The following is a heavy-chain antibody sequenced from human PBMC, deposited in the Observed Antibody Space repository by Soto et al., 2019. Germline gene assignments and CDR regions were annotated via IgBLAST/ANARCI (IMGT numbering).Heavy chain of an antibody. D-gene: IGHD6-6*01. CDR2: INHSGST. J-gene: IGHJ5*02. Sequence: TSETLSLTCAVYGGSFSGYYWSWIRQPPGKGLEWIGEINHSGSTNYNPSLKSRVTISVDTSKNQFSLRLSSVTAADTAVYYCARKRAARLWWFDHWGQGTLVTVSS. CDR1: GGSFSGYY. CDR3: ARKRAARLWWFDH. V-gene: IGHV4-34*01.